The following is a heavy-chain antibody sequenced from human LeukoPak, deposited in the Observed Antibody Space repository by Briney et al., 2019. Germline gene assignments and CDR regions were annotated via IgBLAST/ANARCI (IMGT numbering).Heavy chain of an antibody. CDR2: ISSSSSYI. CDR1: GFTFSSYS. J-gene: IGHJ4*02. Sequence: PGGSLRLSCAASGFTFSSYSMNWVRQAPGKGLEWVSSISSSSSYIYYADSVKGRFTISRDNSKNTLYLQMNSLRAEDTAVYYCARDELAAAPDYWGQGTLVTVSS. D-gene: IGHD6-13*01. CDR3: ARDELAAAPDY. V-gene: IGHV3-21*01.